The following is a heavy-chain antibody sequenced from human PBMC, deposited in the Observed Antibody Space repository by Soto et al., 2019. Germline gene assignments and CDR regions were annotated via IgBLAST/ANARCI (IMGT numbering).Heavy chain of an antibody. CDR3: AKGAGPYGGNSDYYFYYDMDV. D-gene: IGHD2-21*02. V-gene: IGHV3-23*01. J-gene: IGHJ6*02. CDR2: ISGSGRHT. CDR1: GFTFDVYA. Sequence: EVQLLESGGGLVQPGGSLRLSCAASGFTFDVYAMNWVRQAPGKGLEWVSVISGSGRHTYYADSVRGRFTISRDNSKNTLYLQMNSLRAEDAAVYHCAKGAGPYGGNSDYYFYYDMDVWGQGTTVTVSS.